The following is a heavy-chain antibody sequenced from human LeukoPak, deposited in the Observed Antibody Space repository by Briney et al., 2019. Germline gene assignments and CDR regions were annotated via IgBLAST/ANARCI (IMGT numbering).Heavy chain of an antibody. CDR1: GFTFSSYS. J-gene: IGHJ3*02. V-gene: IGHV3-48*02. Sequence: GGSLRLSCAASGFTFSSYSMNWVRQAPGKGLEWVSYINIISSEIYYGDSVKGRFTISTDNAKNSVYLQMNSLRDEATAVYYCARDRAYAFDNWGQGTMVTVSS. D-gene: IGHD3-10*01. CDR3: ARDRAYAFDN. CDR2: INIISSEI.